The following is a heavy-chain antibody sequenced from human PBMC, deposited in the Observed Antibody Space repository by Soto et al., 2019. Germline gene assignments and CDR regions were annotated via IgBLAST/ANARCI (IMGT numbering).Heavy chain of an antibody. CDR2: IFHDGTA. Sequence: SETLSLTCAVPGVSISSGNWWTWVRQSPQRGLEYIGEIFHDGTANYYPSFERRVAISVDTSKNQFSLKLTSVTAADTAIYFCARLVYDTRLNYMYFDFWGQGTLVTVSS. D-gene: IGHD3-10*01. CDR1: GVSISSGNW. V-gene: IGHV4-4*02. J-gene: IGHJ4*02. CDR3: ARLVYDTRLNYMYFDF.